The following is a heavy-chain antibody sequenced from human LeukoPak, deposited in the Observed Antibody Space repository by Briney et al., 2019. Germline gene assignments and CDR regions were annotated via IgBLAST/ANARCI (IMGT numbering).Heavy chain of an antibody. CDR3: ARDRGLYCSSTSCYVLAYNGMDV. CDR1: GYTFTSYG. Sequence: ASVKVSCKASGYTFTSYGISWVRQAPGQGLEWMGWISAYSGNTNYAQKLQGRVTMTTDTSTSTAYMELRSLRSDDTAVYYCARDRGLYCSSTSCYVLAYNGMDVWGQGTTVTVSS. D-gene: IGHD2-2*01. V-gene: IGHV1-18*01. CDR2: ISAYSGNT. J-gene: IGHJ6*02.